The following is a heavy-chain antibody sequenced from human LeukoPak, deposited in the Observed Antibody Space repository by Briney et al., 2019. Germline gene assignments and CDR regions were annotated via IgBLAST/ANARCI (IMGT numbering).Heavy chain of an antibody. D-gene: IGHD6-19*01. CDR3: ARDSLAGTSRDY. V-gene: IGHV3-11*06. CDR1: GFTFSDYY. CDR2: ISSSSSYI. J-gene: IGHJ4*02. Sequence: GGSLRLSCAASGFTFSDYYMSWIRQAPGKGLEWVSSISSSSSYIYYADSVKGRFTISRDNAKNSLYLQMNSLRAEDTAVYYCARDSLAGTSRDYWGQGTLVTVSS.